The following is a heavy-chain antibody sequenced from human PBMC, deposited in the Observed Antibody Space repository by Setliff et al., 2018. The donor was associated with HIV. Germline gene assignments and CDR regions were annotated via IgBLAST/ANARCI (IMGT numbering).Heavy chain of an antibody. Sequence: SETLSLTCAVYGGSFSGYSWIWIRQPPGRGLKWIGEINHSGSTNYNPSLKSRVTISVDTSKNQFSLKLSSVTAADTAVYYCATSSVYCSGGSCYSNWFDPWGQGTLVTVSS. V-gene: IGHV4-34*01. CDR3: ATSSVYCSGGSCYSNWFDP. CDR2: INHSGST. J-gene: IGHJ5*02. CDR1: GGSFSGYS. D-gene: IGHD2-15*01.